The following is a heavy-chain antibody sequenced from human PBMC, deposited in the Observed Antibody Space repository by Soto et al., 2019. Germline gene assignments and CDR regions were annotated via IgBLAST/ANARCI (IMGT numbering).Heavy chain of an antibody. J-gene: IGHJ4*02. Sequence: PGGSLRLSCAASGFTFSNYGMHWVRRAPGKGLEWVAVISYDGSNKYYADSVKGRFTISRDNSKNTLYLQMNSLRTEDTAVYYCVKDTHDTTGLYYGLDYWGQGTLVTVSS. CDR3: VKDTHDTTGLYYGLDY. V-gene: IGHV3-30*18. CDR1: GFTFSNYG. CDR2: ISYDGSNK. D-gene: IGHD3-22*01.